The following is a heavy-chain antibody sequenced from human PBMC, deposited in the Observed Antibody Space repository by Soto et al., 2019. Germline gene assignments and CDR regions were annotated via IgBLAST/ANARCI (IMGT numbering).Heavy chain of an antibody. CDR3: ARDQRALRYFDY. CDR2: IYYSGST. J-gene: IGHJ4*02. V-gene: IGHV4-31*03. Sequence: PSETLSLTCTVSGGSISSGGYYWSWIRQHPGKGLEWIGYIYYSGSTYYNPSLKSRVTISVDTSKNQFSLKLSSVTAADTAVYYCARDQRALRYFDYWGQGTLVTVSS. CDR1: GGSISSGGYY.